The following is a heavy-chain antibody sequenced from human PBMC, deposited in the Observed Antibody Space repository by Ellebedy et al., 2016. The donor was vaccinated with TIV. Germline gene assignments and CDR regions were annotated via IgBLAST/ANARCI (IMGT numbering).Heavy chain of an antibody. Sequence: ASVKVSXXASAYTFSGYYMHWVRQAPGQGLEWMGWINPNSGDTNYAQNFQGRVTMTRDTSISTAFLDLSSLRSDDTAVYYCARAVGSNSNGLLLAVASEGGFDVWGQGTMVTVSS. D-gene: IGHD6-19*01. J-gene: IGHJ3*01. CDR1: AYTFSGYY. V-gene: IGHV1-2*02. CDR2: INPNSGDT. CDR3: ARAVGSNSNGLLLAVASEGGFDV.